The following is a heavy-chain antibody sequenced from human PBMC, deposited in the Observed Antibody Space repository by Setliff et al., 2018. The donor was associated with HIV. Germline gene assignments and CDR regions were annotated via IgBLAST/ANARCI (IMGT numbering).Heavy chain of an antibody. J-gene: IGHJ4*02. CDR2: IIPITGTI. CDR3: ARKAGYCPHGGCWSPLDY. D-gene: IGHD2-8*01. CDR1: GYIFSNYG. V-gene: IGHV1-69*05. Sequence: SVKVSCKASGYIFSNYGITWVRQAPGQGLEWMGGIIPITGTIHFAQKFQDRITVTKDESTGTVYMELSSLRAEDTAVYYCARKAGYCPHGGCWSPLDYWGQGTLVTVSS.